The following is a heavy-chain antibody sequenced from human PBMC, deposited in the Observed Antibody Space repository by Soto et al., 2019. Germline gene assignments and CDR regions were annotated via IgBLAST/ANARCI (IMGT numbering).Heavy chain of an antibody. CDR1: GYTFTTYY. CDR2: INPGSGST. D-gene: IGHD2-2*01. CDR3: ARARPLGYCISTSCPSPGMDA. Sequence: GASVKVSCKASGYTFTTYYMHWVRQAPGQGLEWLGIINPGSGSTTYAQKFQGRVTMTRDTSTSTVYMALSSLRSEDTAVYYCARARPLGYCISTSCPSPGMDAWGQGTTVTVSS. V-gene: IGHV1-46*01. J-gene: IGHJ6*02.